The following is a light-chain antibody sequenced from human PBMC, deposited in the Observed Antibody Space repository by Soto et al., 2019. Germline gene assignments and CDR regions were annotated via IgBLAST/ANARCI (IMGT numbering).Light chain of an antibody. CDR2: AAS. Sequence: DIQMTQSPSSLSASVGDRVTITCRASQSISSYFNWYQQKPGKAPKHLIYAASSLQSGVPSRFSGSGSGTAFTLTISSLQPEDFATYYCQQSYSTLTFGPGTKVDIK. V-gene: IGKV1-39*01. CDR1: QSISSY. J-gene: IGKJ3*01. CDR3: QQSYSTLT.